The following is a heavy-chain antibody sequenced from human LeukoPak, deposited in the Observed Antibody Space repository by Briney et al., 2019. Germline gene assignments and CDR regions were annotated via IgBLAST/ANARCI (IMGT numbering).Heavy chain of an antibody. CDR2: ISGSGIST. V-gene: IGHV3-23*01. CDR3: VRDLDLGGYSTFEY. J-gene: IGHJ4*02. Sequence: GGSLRLSCTASGFTFSSYAMSWVRQAPGKGLEWVPGISGSGISTYYADSVKGRFTISRDNSKNTLYLQMNSLRAEDTAVYYCVRDLDLGGYSTFEYWGQGTLVTVSS. CDR1: GFTFSSYA. D-gene: IGHD4-23*01.